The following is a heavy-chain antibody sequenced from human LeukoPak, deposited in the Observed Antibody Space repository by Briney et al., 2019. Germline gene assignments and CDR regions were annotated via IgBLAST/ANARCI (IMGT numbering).Heavy chain of an antibody. Sequence: SVKVSCKASGFTFTSSAMQWVRQARGQRLEWIGWIVVGSGNTNYAQKFQERVTITRDMSTSTAHMELSSLRSEDTAVYYCAARMGYSSSSDYWGQGTLVTVSS. J-gene: IGHJ4*02. V-gene: IGHV1-58*02. D-gene: IGHD6-6*01. CDR1: GFTFTSSA. CDR3: AARMGYSSSSDY. CDR2: IVVGSGNT.